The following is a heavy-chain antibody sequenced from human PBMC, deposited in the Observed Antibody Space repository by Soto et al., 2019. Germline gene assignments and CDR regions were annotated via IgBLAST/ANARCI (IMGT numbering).Heavy chain of an antibody. V-gene: IGHV3-43D*04. D-gene: IGHD3-9*01. CDR3: AKDIRYDILTGYSEESYYGMDV. Sequence: GGSLRLSCAASGFTFDDYAMHWVRQAPGKGLEWVSLISWDGGSTYYADSVKGRFTISRDNSKNSLYLQMNSLGAEDTALYYCAKDIRYDILTGYSEESYYGMDVWGQGTTVTVSS. CDR1: GFTFDDYA. CDR2: ISWDGGST. J-gene: IGHJ6*02.